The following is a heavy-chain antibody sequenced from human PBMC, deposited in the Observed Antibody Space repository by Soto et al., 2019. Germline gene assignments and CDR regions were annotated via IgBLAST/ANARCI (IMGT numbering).Heavy chain of an antibody. D-gene: IGHD3-10*01. CDR1: GFSLSTSGMC. V-gene: IGHV2-70*01. Sequence: SGPTLVNPTQTLTLTCTFSGFSLSTSGMCVSWIRQPPGKALEWLALIDWDDDKYYSTSLKTRLTISKDTSKNQVVLTMTNMDPVDTATYYCSWIYTRGFGEFSDWLFDYWGQGTLVTVSS. CDR3: SWIYTRGFGEFSDWLFDY. J-gene: IGHJ4*02. CDR2: IDWDDDK.